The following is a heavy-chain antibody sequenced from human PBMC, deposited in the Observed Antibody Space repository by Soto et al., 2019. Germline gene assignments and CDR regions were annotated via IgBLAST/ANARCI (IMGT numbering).Heavy chain of an antibody. CDR2: ISSDATNK. J-gene: IGHJ6*02. V-gene: IGHV3-30-3*01. D-gene: IGHD6-6*01. CDR1: GFTFRDYA. Sequence: QVQLVESGGGVVQPGRSLRLSCAASGFTFRDYAMHWVRQAPGKGLEWVTLISSDATNKYIADSVKGRFTISRDNSKNTLYLQMNSLRVEDTGLYYCARQGMAARKYYSTYLDVWGQGTTVIV. CDR3: ARQGMAARKYYSTYLDV.